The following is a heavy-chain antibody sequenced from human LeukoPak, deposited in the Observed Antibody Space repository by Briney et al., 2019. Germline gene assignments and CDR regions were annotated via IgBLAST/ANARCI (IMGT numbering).Heavy chain of an antibody. CDR1: GFTFSSYA. V-gene: IGHV3-23*01. CDR2: NTDSSGST. CDR3: AKVGYSSSFHWLDP. D-gene: IGHD6-13*01. Sequence: GGSLRLSCAASGFTFSSYAMSWVRQAPGKGLEWVSGNTDSSGSTYYTDSVKGRFTISRDNSKNTLYLQMNSLRGEDTAVYYCAKVGYSSSFHWLDPWGQGTLVTVSS. J-gene: IGHJ5*02.